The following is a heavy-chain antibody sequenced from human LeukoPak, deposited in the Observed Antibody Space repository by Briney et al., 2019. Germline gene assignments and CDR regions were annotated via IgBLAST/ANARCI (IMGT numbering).Heavy chain of an antibody. CDR3: ARDQDWAFDY. Sequence: GGSLRLSCAASGFTFSTYSMNWVRQAPGKGLEWVSYFRSSSPTIYYADSVKARFTISRDNAKNPLYLQMNSLRDEDTAVYYCARDQDWAFDYWGQGTLVTVSS. D-gene: IGHD3-9*01. CDR1: GFTFSTYS. J-gene: IGHJ4*02. V-gene: IGHV3-48*02. CDR2: FRSSSPTI.